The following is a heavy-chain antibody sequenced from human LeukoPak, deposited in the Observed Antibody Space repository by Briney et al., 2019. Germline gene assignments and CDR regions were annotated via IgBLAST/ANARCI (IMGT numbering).Heavy chain of an antibody. V-gene: IGHV4-59*01. CDR2: IYYSGGT. Sequence: SETLSLTCTVSGGAISSYYWSWIRQPPGKGLEWIGYIYYSGGTKYNPSLMGRVTISVDRAQNQFSLSLRSVTAADTAVYYCARGGLYDSSGYYMDSWGQGTLVIVSS. CDR1: GGAISSYY. CDR3: ARGGLYDSSGYYMDS. J-gene: IGHJ4*02. D-gene: IGHD3-22*01.